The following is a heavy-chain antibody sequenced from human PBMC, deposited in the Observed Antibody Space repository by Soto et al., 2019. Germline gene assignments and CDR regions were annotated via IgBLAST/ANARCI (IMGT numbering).Heavy chain of an antibody. CDR2: TYYRSKWYN. D-gene: IGHD1-26*01. V-gene: IGHV6-1*01. J-gene: IGHJ6*02. Sequence: SQILSLTCAISGDSVSSNSAAWNWIRQSPSRGLEWLGRTYYRSKWYNDYAVSVKSRITINPDTSKNQFSLQLNSVTPEDTAVYYCERGGGSYYYYGMDVWGQGTTVTVSS. CDR1: GDSVSSNSAA. CDR3: ERGGGSYYYYGMDV.